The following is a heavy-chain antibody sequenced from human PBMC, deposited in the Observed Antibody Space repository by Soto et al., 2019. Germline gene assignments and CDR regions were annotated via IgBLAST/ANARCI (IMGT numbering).Heavy chain of an antibody. CDR1: GFTFSSYA. V-gene: IGHV3-23*01. D-gene: IGHD1-26*01. J-gene: IGHJ4*02. Sequence: PGGSLRLSCAASGFTFSSYAMSWVRQAPGKGLEWVSAISGSGGSTYYADSVKGRFTISRDNSKNTLYLQMNSLRAEDTAVYYCAKERRFSWYSGSFMDYWGQGTLVTVSS. CDR3: AKERRFSWYSGSFMDY. CDR2: ISGSGGST.